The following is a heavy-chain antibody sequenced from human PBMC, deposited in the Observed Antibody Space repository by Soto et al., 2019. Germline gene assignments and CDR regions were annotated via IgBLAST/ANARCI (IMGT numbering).Heavy chain of an antibody. CDR2: ISGSGGST. CDR3: AKDATVTTYWYFDL. CDR1: GFTFSSYA. D-gene: IGHD4-17*01. J-gene: IGHJ2*01. Sequence: PGGSLRLSCGASGFTFSSYAMSWVRQAPGKGLEWVSVISGSGGSTYYADSVKGRFTISRDTSKNTLYLQMNSLRAEDTAVYYCAKDATVTTYWYFDLWGRGTLVTVS. V-gene: IGHV3-23*01.